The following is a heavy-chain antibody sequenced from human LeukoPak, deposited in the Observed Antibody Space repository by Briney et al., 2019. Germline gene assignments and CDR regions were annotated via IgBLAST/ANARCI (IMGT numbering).Heavy chain of an antibody. CDR3: ARGDNQVYYYYYMDV. CDR2: ISSSSSTI. J-gene: IGHJ6*03. Sequence: GGSLRLSCAASGFTFSSYSMNWVRQAPGKGLEWVAYISSSSSTIYYADYVKGRFTISRDNDKNSLYLQMNSLRAEDTAVYYCARGDNQVYYYYYMDVWGKGTTVTVSS. D-gene: IGHD1-14*01. V-gene: IGHV3-48*04. CDR1: GFTFSSYS.